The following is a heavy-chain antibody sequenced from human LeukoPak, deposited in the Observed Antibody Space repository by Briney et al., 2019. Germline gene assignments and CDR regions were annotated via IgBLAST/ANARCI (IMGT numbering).Heavy chain of an antibody. CDR3: ARWGTYYYDSSGYYGY. CDR1: GFSISGYW. Sequence: AGGSLRLSCAASGFSISGYWMTWVRQAPGKGLEWVANIKQDGSVKTYVDSVKGRFTISRDNAKNSLYLQMDSLRVEDTAMYYCARWGTYYYDSSGYYGYWGQGTLVTVSS. D-gene: IGHD3-22*01. CDR2: IKQDGSVK. J-gene: IGHJ4*02. V-gene: IGHV3-7*01.